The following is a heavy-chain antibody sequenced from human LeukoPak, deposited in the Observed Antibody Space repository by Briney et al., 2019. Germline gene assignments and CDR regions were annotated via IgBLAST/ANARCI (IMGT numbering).Heavy chain of an antibody. Sequence: SETLSLTCTVSGGSLSSYYWSWIRQPPGKGLEWIGYIYYSGSTNYNPSLKSRVTISVDTSKNQFSLKLSSVTAADTAVYYCALTTRAGAFDIWGQGTMVTVSS. CDR2: IYYSGST. CDR1: GGSLSSYY. V-gene: IGHV4-59*01. CDR3: ALTTRAGAFDI. D-gene: IGHD4-11*01. J-gene: IGHJ3*02.